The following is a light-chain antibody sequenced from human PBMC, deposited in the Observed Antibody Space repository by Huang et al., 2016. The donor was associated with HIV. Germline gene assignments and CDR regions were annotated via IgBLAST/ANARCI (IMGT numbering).Light chain of an antibody. V-gene: IGKV1-33*01. CDR1: QDISNY. J-gene: IGKJ3*01. CDR3: QQYDNLPRFT. CDR2: DAS. Sequence: DIQMTQSPSSLSASVGDRVTITCQASQDISNYLNWYQQKPGKAPKRLIYDASKLETGVSSRCSGSGAGTDFTFTISSLQPEDIATYYCQQYDNLPRFTFGPGTKVDIK.